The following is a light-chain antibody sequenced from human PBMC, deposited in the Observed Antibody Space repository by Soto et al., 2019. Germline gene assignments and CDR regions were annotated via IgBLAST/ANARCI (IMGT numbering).Light chain of an antibody. J-gene: IGLJ2*01. CDR3: QSYDSSLSVV. V-gene: IGLV1-40*01. Sequence: SVLTQPPSVSGAPGQRVTISCTGSRSHIGAGYDVHWYQQLPGTAPKLLIYGNSNRPPGVTDRFSGSKSGTSASLAITGLQAEDEADYYCQSYDSSLSVVFGGGPSSPS. CDR2: GNS. CDR1: RSHIGAGYD.